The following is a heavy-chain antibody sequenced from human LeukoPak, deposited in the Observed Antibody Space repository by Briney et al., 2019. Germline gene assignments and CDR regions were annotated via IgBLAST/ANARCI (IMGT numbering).Heavy chain of an antibody. CDR2: VGGDDRT. V-gene: IGHV3-23*01. D-gene: IGHD2-15*01. CDR3: AKDLSWWAAADH. Sequence: GGSLRLSCAASGFTLSGNAMSWVRQAPGRGLEWVSGVGGDDRTHYADSVRGRFTISRDNSMNTVSLDMNRLRVEDTAVYYCAKDLSWWAAADHWGQGALVTAAS. CDR1: GFTLSGNA. J-gene: IGHJ1*01.